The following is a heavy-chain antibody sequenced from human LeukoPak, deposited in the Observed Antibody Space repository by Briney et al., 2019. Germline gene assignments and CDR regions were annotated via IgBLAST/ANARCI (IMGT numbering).Heavy chain of an antibody. CDR1: GFTFSSYA. CDR3: ARVLGLLWFGESFYGMGV. V-gene: IGHV3-30*04. J-gene: IGHJ6*04. Sequence: GRSLRLSCAASGFTFSSYAMHWVRQAPGKGLEWVAVISYDGSNKYYADSVKGRFTISRDNSKNTLYLQMNSLRAEDTAVYYCARVLGLLWFGESFYGMGVWGKGTTVTVSS. D-gene: IGHD3-10*01. CDR2: ISYDGSNK.